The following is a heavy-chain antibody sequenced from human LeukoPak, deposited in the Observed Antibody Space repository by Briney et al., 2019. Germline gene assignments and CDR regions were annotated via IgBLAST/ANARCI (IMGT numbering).Heavy chain of an antibody. CDR1: GGSISSYY. CDR3: AACDIVVVPAGYNY. J-gene: IGHJ4*02. V-gene: IGHV4-59*01. CDR2: IYYSGST. D-gene: IGHD2-2*01. Sequence: TSETLSLTCTVSGGSISSYYWSWIRQPPGKGLEWIGYIYYSGSTNYNLSLKSRVTISVDTSKNQFSLKLSSVTAADTAVYYCAACDIVVVPAGYNYWGQGTLVTVSS.